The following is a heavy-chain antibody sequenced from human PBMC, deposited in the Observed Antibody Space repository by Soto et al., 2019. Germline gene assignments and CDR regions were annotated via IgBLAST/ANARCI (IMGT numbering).Heavy chain of an antibody. D-gene: IGHD2-2*01. Sequence: ASVKVSCKGFGYSFLKYGINWVRQAPGQGLEWVGWISPYSGYTHSAQKFHGRLTLTTDTAASTAYMELRILRSADTALYYCAREASVLIPAAQPSRFDSWGQGTLVTVSS. J-gene: IGHJ4*02. V-gene: IGHV1-18*01. CDR2: ISPYSGYT. CDR3: AREASVLIPAAQPSRFDS. CDR1: GYSFLKYG.